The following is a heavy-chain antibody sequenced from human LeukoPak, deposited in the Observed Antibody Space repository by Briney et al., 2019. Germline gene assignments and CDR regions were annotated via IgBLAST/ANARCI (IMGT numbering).Heavy chain of an antibody. CDR1: SEPFSGYY. Sequence: SETLSLTCAVYSEPFSGYYWTWIRQPPGKGLEWIGEIIHSGSTNYNPSLKSRVTISIDSSKKQFSLKLSSVTAADTAVYFCARLDWNDENYFYYYMDVWGKGTTVTVSS. CDR3: ARLDWNDENYFYYYMDV. CDR2: IIHSGST. J-gene: IGHJ6*03. V-gene: IGHV4-34*12. D-gene: IGHD1-1*01.